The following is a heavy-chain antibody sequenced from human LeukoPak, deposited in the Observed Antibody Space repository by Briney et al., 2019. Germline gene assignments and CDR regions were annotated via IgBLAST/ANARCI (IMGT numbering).Heavy chain of an antibody. CDR3: ARETITSSPKYFDY. D-gene: IGHD3-10*01. CDR1: GGSISSYY. V-gene: IGHV4-4*07. Sequence: SETLSLTCTVSGGSISSYYWRWIRQPAGKGLEWIGRIYTSGSTNYNPSLKSRVTMSVDTSKNQFSLKLSSVTAADTAVYYCARETITSSPKYFDYWGQGTLVTVSS. CDR2: IYTSGST. J-gene: IGHJ4*02.